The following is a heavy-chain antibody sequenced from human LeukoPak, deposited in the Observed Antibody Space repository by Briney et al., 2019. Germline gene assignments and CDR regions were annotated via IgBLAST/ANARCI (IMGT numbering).Heavy chain of an antibody. Sequence: SETLSLTCTVSGGSISSYYWSWIRQPAGKGLEWIGRIYTSGSINYNPSLKSRVTMSVDTSKNQFSLKLSSVTAADTAVYYCARDGMVRGVNYYYYYMDVWGKGTTVTVSS. D-gene: IGHD3-10*01. V-gene: IGHV4-4*07. J-gene: IGHJ6*03. CDR2: IYTSGSI. CDR1: GGSISSYY. CDR3: ARDGMVRGVNYYYYYMDV.